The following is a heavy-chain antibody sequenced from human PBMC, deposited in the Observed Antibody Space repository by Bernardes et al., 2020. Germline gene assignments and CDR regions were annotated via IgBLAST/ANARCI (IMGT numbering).Heavy chain of an antibody. Sequence: GGSLRLSCVASGFDFRGYAMAWVRQAPGKGLEWVALTSYDGSDKFYGDSVKGRFTISRDNPKNTLYLQLSGLRPEDTAVYYCAREEQLAYYFGYWGQGTLVTDFS. CDR2: TSYDGSDK. CDR3: AREEQLAYYFGY. D-gene: IGHD6-13*01. J-gene: IGHJ4*02. V-gene: IGHV3-30*14. CDR1: GFDFRGYA.